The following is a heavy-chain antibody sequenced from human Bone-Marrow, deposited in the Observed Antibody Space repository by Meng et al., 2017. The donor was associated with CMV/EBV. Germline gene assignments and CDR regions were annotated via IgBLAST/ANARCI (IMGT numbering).Heavy chain of an antibody. Sequence: SYASGWVPQAPGQGVEWMGGIIPILGIANNAQKFQGRVTITADKSTSTAYMGLSSLRSEDTAVYYCARVPPRYCSSTSCYLDYWGQGTLVTVSS. V-gene: IGHV1-69*10. D-gene: IGHD2-2*01. CDR1: SYA. J-gene: IGHJ4*02. CDR2: IIPILGIA. CDR3: ARVPPRYCSSTSCYLDY.